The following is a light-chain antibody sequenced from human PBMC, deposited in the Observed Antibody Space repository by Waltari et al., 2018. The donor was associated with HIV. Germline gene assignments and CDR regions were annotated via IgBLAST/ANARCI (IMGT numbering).Light chain of an antibody. CDR3: QQYYSTPYT. CDR1: QSVLYSSNNKNY. J-gene: IGKJ2*01. V-gene: IGKV4-1*01. CDR2: WAS. Sequence: DIVMTQSPDSLVVSLGERATINCKSSQSVLYSSNNKNYLAWYQQKPGQPPKLLIYWASTRESGVPDRFSGSGSGTDSTLTISSLQAEDVAVYYCQQYYSTPYTFGQGTKLEIK.